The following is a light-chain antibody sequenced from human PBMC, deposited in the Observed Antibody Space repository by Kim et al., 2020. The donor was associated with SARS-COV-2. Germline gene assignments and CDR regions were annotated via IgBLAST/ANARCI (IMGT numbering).Light chain of an antibody. CDR3: QVWDTNSMV. V-gene: IGLV3-9*01. CDR1: DIRGKN. Sequence: VALGQTARIPCGGTDIRGKNVHWYQQRPGQAHVLVIYRDDSRPSGIPDRFSGSNSGNTATLTITRAQAGDEADYFCQVWDTNSMVFGGGTQLTVL. CDR2: RDD. J-gene: IGLJ2*01.